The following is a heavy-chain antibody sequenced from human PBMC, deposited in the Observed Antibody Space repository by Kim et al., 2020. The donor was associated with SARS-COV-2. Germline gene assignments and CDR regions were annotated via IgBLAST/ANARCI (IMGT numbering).Heavy chain of an antibody. J-gene: IGHJ4*02. CDR3: SRPARGDNSDY. CDR1: GFPFSQSW. V-gene: IGHV3-7*03. CDR2: IKEDGSET. D-gene: IGHD3-9*01. Sequence: GGSLRLSCSASGFPFSQSWMSWVRQAPGKGLEWVANIKEDGSETYYVDPVKGRFTISRDNAKNSLWLQMYSLRAEDTAVYYCSRPARGDNSDYGGQGT.